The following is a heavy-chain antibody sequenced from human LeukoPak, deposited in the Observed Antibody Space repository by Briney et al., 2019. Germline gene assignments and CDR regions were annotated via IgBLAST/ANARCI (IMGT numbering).Heavy chain of an antibody. D-gene: IGHD3-22*01. J-gene: IGHJ6*03. V-gene: IGHV4-39*07. Sequence: SETLSLTCTVSGGSISSSSYYWGWIRQPPGKGLEWIGSIYYSGSTYYNPSLKSRVTISVDTSKNQFSLKLSSVTAADTAVYYCAREHISVGDVYYYYYYYMDVWGKGTTVTVSS. CDR1: GGSISSSSYY. CDR2: IYYSGST. CDR3: AREHISVGDVYYYYYYYMDV.